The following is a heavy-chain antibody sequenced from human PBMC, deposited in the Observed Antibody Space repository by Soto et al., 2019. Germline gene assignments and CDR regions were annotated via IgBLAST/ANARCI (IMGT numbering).Heavy chain of an antibody. CDR3: ARPRSLGYCTNGVCPALDY. CDR2: ISYDGSNK. J-gene: IGHJ4*02. Sequence: PGGSLRLSCAASGCPFSSYGMHWVRQAPGKGLEWVAVISYDGSNKYYADSVKGRFTISRDNSKNTLYLQMNSLRAEDTAVYYCARPRSLGYCTNGVCPALDYWGQGTLVTVSS. D-gene: IGHD2-8*01. CDR1: GCPFSSYG. V-gene: IGHV3-30*03.